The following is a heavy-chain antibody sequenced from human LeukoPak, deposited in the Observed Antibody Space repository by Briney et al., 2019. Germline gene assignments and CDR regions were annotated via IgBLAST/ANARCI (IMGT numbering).Heavy chain of an antibody. CDR1: GYTFTSYY. J-gene: IGHJ3*02. CDR3: ASGGGITGTTGAFDI. D-gene: IGHD1-20*01. Sequence: ASVKVSCKASGYTFTSYYMHWVRQAPGQGLEWMGIINPIGGSTSYAQKFQGRVTMTRDTSTSTVYMELSSLRSEDTAVYYRASGGGITGTTGAFDIWGQGTMVTVSS. CDR2: INPIGGST. V-gene: IGHV1-46*01.